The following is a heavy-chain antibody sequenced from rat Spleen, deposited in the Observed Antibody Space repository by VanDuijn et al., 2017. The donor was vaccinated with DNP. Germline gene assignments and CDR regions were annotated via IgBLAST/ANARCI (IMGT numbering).Heavy chain of an antibody. J-gene: IGHJ2*01. CDR3: AKNSGYYFDY. D-gene: IGHD4-3*01. Sequence: EVQLVESGGGLVQPGRSMKLSCAASGFTFSNYYMAWVRQAPKKGLEWVASISYEGSNTNYGDSVKGRFTISRDNAESTLYLQMNSLKSEDTATYYCAKNSGYYFDYWGQGVMVTVSS. CDR1: GFTFSNYY. V-gene: IGHV5-22*01. CDR2: ISYEGSNT.